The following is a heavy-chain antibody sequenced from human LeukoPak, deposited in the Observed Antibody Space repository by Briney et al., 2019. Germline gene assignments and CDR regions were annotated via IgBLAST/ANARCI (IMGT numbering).Heavy chain of an antibody. CDR3: ARALQGDPGDF. Sequence: SETLSLTCSVSGASIRSGGNYWTWIRQYPGKGLEWIGYVYNLGITYYNPSLKSRATISADTSKNQFSLKLSSVTAADTAVYYCARALQGDPGDFWGQGTLVTVSS. D-gene: IGHD3-16*01. CDR2: VYNLGIT. J-gene: IGHJ4*02. V-gene: IGHV4-31*03. CDR1: GASIRSGGNY.